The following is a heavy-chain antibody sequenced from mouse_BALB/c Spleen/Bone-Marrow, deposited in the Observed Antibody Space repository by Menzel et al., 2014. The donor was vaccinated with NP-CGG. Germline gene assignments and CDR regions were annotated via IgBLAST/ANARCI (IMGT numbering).Heavy chain of an antibody. CDR3: ARWLGPGWYFDV. D-gene: IGHD4-1*01. Sequence: QVQLKDSGAELIRPGTSVKVSCKASGYAFTDYLIEWVKQRPGQGLEWIGVINPGSGGTHYNEKFKGKATLTADKSSSTAYMQLSSLTSDDSAVYFCARWLGPGWYFDVWGAGTTVTVSS. V-gene: IGHV1-54*01. CDR2: INPGSGGT. J-gene: IGHJ1*01. CDR1: GYAFTDYL.